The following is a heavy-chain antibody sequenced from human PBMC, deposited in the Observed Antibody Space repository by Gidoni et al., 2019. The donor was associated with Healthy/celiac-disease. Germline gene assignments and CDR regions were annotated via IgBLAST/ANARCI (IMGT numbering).Heavy chain of an antibody. CDR2: ISYDGSNK. CDR1: GFPFSSYA. Sequence: QVQLVESGGGVVQPGRSLRLSCAASGFPFSSYAMPWVRQAPGKGLAWVAVISYDGSNKYYADSVKGRFTISRDNSKNTLYLQMNSLRAEDTAVYYCARSPRQGRFLEWLLDYWGQGTLVTVSS. CDR3: ARSPRQGRFLEWLLDY. D-gene: IGHD3-3*01. J-gene: IGHJ4*02. V-gene: IGHV3-30-3*01.